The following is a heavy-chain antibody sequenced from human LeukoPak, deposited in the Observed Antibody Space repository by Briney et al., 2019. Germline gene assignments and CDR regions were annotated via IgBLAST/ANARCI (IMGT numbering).Heavy chain of an antibody. V-gene: IGHV4-34*01. J-gene: IGHJ5*02. Sequence: PSETLSLTCAVYGGSFSGYYWSWIRQPPGKGLEWIGEINHSGSTNYNPSLKSRVSISVDTSKNQFSLKLSSVTAADTAVYYCARGGAAARARRWFDPWGQGTLVTVSS. CDR3: ARGGAAARARRWFDP. CDR1: GGSFSGYY. CDR2: INHSGST. D-gene: IGHD6-13*01.